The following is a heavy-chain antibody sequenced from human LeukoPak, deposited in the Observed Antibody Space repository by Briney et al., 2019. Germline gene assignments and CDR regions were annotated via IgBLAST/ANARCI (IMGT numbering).Heavy chain of an antibody. V-gene: IGHV4-39*01. CDR1: GGSISSSSYY. J-gene: IGHJ4*02. D-gene: IGHD6-13*01. Sequence: SETLSLTCTVSGGSISSSSYYWGWIRQPPGKGLEWIGSIYYSGSTYYNPSLKSRVTISADTSKNQFSLKLSSVTAADTAVYYCAGRIAAAGAFDYWGQGTLVTVSS. CDR3: AGRIAAAGAFDY. CDR2: IYYSGST.